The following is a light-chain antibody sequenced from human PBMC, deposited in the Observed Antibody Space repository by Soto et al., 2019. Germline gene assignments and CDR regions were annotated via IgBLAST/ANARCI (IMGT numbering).Light chain of an antibody. Sequence: DIQMTQSPSTLSASVRDRVTITCRASQTISSWLAWYRQKPGKAPKLLIYDASSLQSGVPSRFSGSGSGTDFTLTISSLQPEDFATYYCQQYNSYPLTFGQGTRLEIK. J-gene: IGKJ5*01. V-gene: IGKV1-5*01. CDR1: QTISSW. CDR2: DAS. CDR3: QQYNSYPLT.